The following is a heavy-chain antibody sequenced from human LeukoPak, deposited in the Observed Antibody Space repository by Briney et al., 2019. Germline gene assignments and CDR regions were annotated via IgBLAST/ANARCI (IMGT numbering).Heavy chain of an antibody. D-gene: IGHD6-13*01. Sequence: SETLSLTCAVYGGSFSGYYWSWIRQPPGKGLEWIGEINHSGSTNYNPSLKSRVTISVDTSKNQFSLKLNSVTAADTAMYYCARDRIAATAATGFDPWGQGTLVTVSS. J-gene: IGHJ5*02. CDR3: ARDRIAATAATGFDP. V-gene: IGHV4-34*01. CDR1: GGSFSGYY. CDR2: INHSGST.